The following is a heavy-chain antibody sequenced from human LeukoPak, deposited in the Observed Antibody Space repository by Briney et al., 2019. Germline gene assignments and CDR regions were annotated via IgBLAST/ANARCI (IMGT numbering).Heavy chain of an antibody. CDR1: GYTFTSYG. J-gene: IGHJ4*02. V-gene: IGHV1-18*01. CDR2: ISAYNGNT. Sequence: ASVKVSCKASGYTFTSYGISWVRQAPGQGLEWMGWISAYNGNTNYAQKLQGRVTMATDTSTSTAYMELRSLRSDDTAVYYCARDRSSGWYNYFDYWGQGTLVTVSS. D-gene: IGHD6-19*01. CDR3: ARDRSSGWYNYFDY.